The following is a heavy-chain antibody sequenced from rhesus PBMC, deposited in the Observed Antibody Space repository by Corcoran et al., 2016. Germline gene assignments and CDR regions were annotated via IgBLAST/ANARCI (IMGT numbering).Heavy chain of an antibody. D-gene: IGHD1-20*01. CDR1: GGSFRSYW. V-gene: IGHV4-80*01. CDR3: ARFSYSWNIAGLDS. Sequence: QVQLQESGPGLVKPSETLSLTCAVSGGSFRSYWWSWIRQPPGRGLEWIGEINGNSGSTNYNPSLKSRVTISKDASKNQFSLKLSSVTAADTAVYYCARFSYSWNIAGLDSWGQGVVVTVSS. CDR2: INGNSGST. J-gene: IGHJ6*01.